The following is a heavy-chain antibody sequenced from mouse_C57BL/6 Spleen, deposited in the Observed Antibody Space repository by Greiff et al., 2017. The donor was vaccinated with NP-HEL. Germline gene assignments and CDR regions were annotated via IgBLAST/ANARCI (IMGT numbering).Heavy chain of an antibody. V-gene: IGHV1-39*01. J-gene: IGHJ4*01. CDR3: ARSESNYENYAMDY. Sequence: EVQLVESGPELVKPGASVKISCKASGYSFTDYNMNWVKQSNGKSLEWIGVINPNYGTTSYNQKFKGKATLTVDQSSSTAYMQLNSLTSEDSAVYYCARSESNYENYAMDYWGQGTSVTVSS. CDR1: GYSFTDYN. D-gene: IGHD2-5*01. CDR2: INPNYGTT.